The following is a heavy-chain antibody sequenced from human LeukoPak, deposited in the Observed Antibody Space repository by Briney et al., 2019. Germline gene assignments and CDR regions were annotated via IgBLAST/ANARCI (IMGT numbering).Heavy chain of an antibody. D-gene: IGHD2-15*01. Sequence: GGSLRLSCAASGFTFSSYGMHWVRQAPGKGLEWVAVISYDGSNKYYADSVKGRFTISRDNSKNTLYLQMNSLRAEDTAVYYCAKSVGVYCSGGSCLYGMDVRGQGTTVTVSS. CDR2: ISYDGSNK. CDR3: AKSVGVYCSGGSCLYGMDV. V-gene: IGHV3-30*18. CDR1: GFTFSSYG. J-gene: IGHJ6*02.